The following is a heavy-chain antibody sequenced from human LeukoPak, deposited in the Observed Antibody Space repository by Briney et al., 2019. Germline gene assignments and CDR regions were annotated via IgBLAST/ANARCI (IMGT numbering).Heavy chain of an antibody. CDR3: ARDLGSSWSVYFDY. CDR1: GGSISSGSYY. J-gene: IGHJ4*02. Sequence: PSQTLSLTCTVSGGSISSGSYYWGWIWQPAGKGLEWIGRIYTSGSTNYNPSLKSRVTMSVDTSKNQFSLKLSSVTAADTAVYYCARDLGSSWSVYFDYWGQGTLVTVSS. V-gene: IGHV4-61*02. CDR2: IYTSGST. D-gene: IGHD6-13*01.